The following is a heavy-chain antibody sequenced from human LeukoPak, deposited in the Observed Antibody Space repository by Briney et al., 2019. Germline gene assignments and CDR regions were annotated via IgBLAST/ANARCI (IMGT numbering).Heavy chain of an antibody. V-gene: IGHV3-53*04. J-gene: IGHJ3*02. CDR1: GFTVSSYF. CDR3: ARGGSSGNDYSSFDI. Sequence: PGGSLRLSCAASGFTVSSYFMSWVRQAPGKGLEWVSVIQSGGTTLYADSVKGRFTISRHNSKNTLYLQVNSLRAEDTSVYFCARGGSSGNDYSSFDIWGKGTTVTVSS. D-gene: IGHD5-12*01. CDR2: IQSGGTT.